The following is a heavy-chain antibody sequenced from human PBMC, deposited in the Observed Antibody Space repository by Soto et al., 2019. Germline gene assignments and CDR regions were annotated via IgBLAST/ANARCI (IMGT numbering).Heavy chain of an antibody. CDR1: GYTFTSYD. D-gene: IGHD2-15*01. V-gene: IGHV1-8*01. CDR2: MNPNSGNT. CDR3: ATSIVVVAARESDY. J-gene: IGHJ4*02. Sequence: ASVKVSCKASGYTFTSYDINWVRQATGQGLEWMGWMNPNSGNTGYAQKFQGRVTMTRNTSISTAYMELSSLRSEDTAVYYCATSIVVVAARESDYWGQGTLVTVSS.